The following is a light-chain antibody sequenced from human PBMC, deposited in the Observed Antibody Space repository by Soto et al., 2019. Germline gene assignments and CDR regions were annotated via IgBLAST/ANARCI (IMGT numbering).Light chain of an antibody. CDR2: GAS. CDR1: QSVSSSY. Sequence: EIVLTQSPGTLSLSPGERATLSCRASQSVSSSYLDWYQQKPGQAPRLLIYGASSRATGIPDRFRGSGSGTDFALTISRLEPEDFAVYYCQQYGSFPFTFGQGTKLEIK. CDR3: QQYGSFPFT. J-gene: IGKJ2*01. V-gene: IGKV3-20*01.